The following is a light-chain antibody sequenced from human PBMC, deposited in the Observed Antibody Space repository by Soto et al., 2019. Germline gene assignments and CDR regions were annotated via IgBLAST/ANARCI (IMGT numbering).Light chain of an antibody. CDR2: STS. CDR1: SSNIGSNT. V-gene: IGLV1-44*01. CDR3: AAWGDRLDVYV. J-gene: IGLJ1*01. Sequence: QSALTQPPSASGTPGQIVAISCSGSSSNIGSNTVTWYQQLPGTAPKLLIYSTSQRSSGVPGRFSGSKSGASASLSISGLQSEDEADYYCAAWGDRLDVYVFGTGTKVPS.